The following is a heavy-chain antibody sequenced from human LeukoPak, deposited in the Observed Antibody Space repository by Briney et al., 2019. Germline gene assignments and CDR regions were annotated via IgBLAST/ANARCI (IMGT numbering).Heavy chain of an antibody. D-gene: IGHD3-22*01. Sequence: PPQTLSLTCTVSGGSISSGDYYWSWIRQPPGKGLEWIGYIYYSGSTYYNPSLKSRVTISVDTSKNQFSLKLSSVTAADTAVYYCARIGSIRIRSSGSDYWGQGTLVTVSS. V-gene: IGHV4-30-4*08. CDR3: ARIGSIRIRSSGSDY. CDR2: IYYSGST. CDR1: GGSISSGDYY. J-gene: IGHJ4*02.